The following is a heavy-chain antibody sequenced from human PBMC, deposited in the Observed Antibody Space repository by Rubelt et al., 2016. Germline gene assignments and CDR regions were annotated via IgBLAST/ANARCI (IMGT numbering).Heavy chain of an antibody. CDR1: GGSLSGYY. Sequence: QVQLQQRGAGLLKPSETLSLTCAVYGGSLSGYYWGWIRQPPGKGLEWIGDINHSGTTNYNPSLKSRVTISLDPSKNQFSLSLNSVTAADPAGYYCVVANYFDYWGQGTLVTVSS. D-gene: IGHD2-15*01. J-gene: IGHJ4*02. V-gene: IGHV4-34*01. CDR3: VVANYFDY. CDR2: INHSGTT.